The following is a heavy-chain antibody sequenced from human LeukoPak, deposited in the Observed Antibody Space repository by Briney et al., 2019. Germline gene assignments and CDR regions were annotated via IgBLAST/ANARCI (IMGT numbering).Heavy chain of an antibody. CDR3: ADSYGDYVTSYFDY. CDR2: ISGSAGST. J-gene: IGHJ4*02. CDR1: GFTFSSYA. Sequence: PGRSLRLSCAASGFTFSSYAMHWVRQAPGKGLEWVSGISGSAGSTDYADSVKGRFTISRDNSKNTLYLQMNSLRAEDTAVYYCADSYGDYVTSYFDYWGQGTLVTVSS. V-gene: IGHV3-23*01. D-gene: IGHD4-17*01.